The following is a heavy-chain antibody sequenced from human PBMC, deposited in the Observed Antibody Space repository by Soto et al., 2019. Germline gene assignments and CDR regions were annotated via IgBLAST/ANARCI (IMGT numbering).Heavy chain of an antibody. CDR2: ISAYNGNT. D-gene: IGHD2-15*01. CDR3: ARVVGALGHWFDP. J-gene: IGHJ5*02. CDR1: GYTFTSYG. Sequence: QVQLEQSGAEVKKPGASVKVSCKASGYTFTSYGISWVRQAPGQGLEWMGRISAYNGNTNYAQKLQGRVTMTTDTSTSTANMELRRLRSDDTAVYYCARVVGALGHWFDPWGQGTLVTVSS. V-gene: IGHV1-18*01.